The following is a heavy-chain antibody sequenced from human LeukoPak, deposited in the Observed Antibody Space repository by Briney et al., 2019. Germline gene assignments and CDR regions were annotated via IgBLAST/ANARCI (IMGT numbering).Heavy chain of an antibody. V-gene: IGHV3-30*02. J-gene: IGHJ4*02. CDR1: GFTFSTSG. CDR3: AEDRPHSSGWGTPADF. D-gene: IGHD6-19*01. Sequence: SGGSLRLSCAASGFTFSTSGMHWVRQAPVKGLEWVAYVPFDGIKKFYADSVRGRFTISRDNSRNTLYLQLNSLRPDDTAVYYCAEDRPHSSGWGTPADFWGQGTLVTVSS. CDR2: VPFDGIKK.